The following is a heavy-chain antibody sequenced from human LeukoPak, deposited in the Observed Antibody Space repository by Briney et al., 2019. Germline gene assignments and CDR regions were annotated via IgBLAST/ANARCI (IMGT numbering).Heavy chain of an antibody. CDR1: GGSISSYF. CDR2: ISYSGST. J-gene: IGHJ4*02. D-gene: IGHD6-19*01. Sequence: PSETLSLTCTVSGGSISSYFWSWIRQPPGKGLEWIGYISYSGSTKYNPSLQSRVTISVDTSKNQFSLKLTSVTAADTATYYCARETSLAGFASGLGFNYWGQGILVTVSS. V-gene: IGHV4-59*01. CDR3: ARETSLAGFASGLGFNY.